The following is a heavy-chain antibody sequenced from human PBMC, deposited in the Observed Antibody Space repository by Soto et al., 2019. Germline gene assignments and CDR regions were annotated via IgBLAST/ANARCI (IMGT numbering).Heavy chain of an antibody. CDR3: SRQAAAGKYYYAMDV. Sequence: PGESLKISCKGSGYSFTTYWIGWVRQMPGKGLEGMVIIYPGDSDTRYSPSFQGQVTISADKSINTTYLQWSSLKASDTAIYYCSRQAAAGKYYYAMDVWGEGTTVTVSS. CDR2: IYPGDSDT. CDR1: GYSFTTYW. J-gene: IGHJ6*01. V-gene: IGHV5-51*01. D-gene: IGHD6-13*01.